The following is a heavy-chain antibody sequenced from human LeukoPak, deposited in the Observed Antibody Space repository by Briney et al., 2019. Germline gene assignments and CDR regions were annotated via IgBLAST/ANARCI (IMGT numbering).Heavy chain of an antibody. J-gene: IGHJ5*02. CDR3: ARDTNSYGYNWSDP. CDR1: GGSISSYY. D-gene: IGHD5-18*01. Sequence: SETLSLTCTVSGGSISSYYWSWIRQPPGKGLEWIGYIYYSGSTNYNPSLKSRVTTSVDTSKNQFSLKLSSVTAADTAVYYCARDTNSYGYNWSDPWGQGTLVTVSS. V-gene: IGHV4-59*01. CDR2: IYYSGST.